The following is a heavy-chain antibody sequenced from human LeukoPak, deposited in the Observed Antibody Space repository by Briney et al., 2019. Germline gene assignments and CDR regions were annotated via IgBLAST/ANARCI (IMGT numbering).Heavy chain of an antibody. V-gene: IGHV3-7*01. J-gene: IGHJ4*02. D-gene: IGHD3-10*01. CDR1: GFTFSDYW. Sequence: GGSLRLSCSASGFTFSDYWMSWVRQAPGKGLEWVANIKQDGSEKNYVDSVRGRFIISRDNAKNSLYLQMNSLRAEDTAVYYCARDSPFGFYWGQGTLVTVSS. CDR2: IKQDGSEK. CDR3: ARDSPFGFY.